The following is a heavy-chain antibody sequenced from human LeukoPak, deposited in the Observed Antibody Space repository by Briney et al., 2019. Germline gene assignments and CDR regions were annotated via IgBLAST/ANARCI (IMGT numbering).Heavy chain of an antibody. J-gene: IGHJ4*02. D-gene: IGHD1-1*01. CDR1: GFSFAEYG. CDR3: TRDQVQLFDY. Sequence: GGSLRLSCAASGFSFAEYGVSWGRQAPGKGLEWIAVIRNKAYGGTTDYAASVKGRFTISRDDSKSIAYLQMNSLRTEDTAVYYCTRDQVQLFDYWGQGTLVTVSS. CDR2: IRNKAYGGTT. V-gene: IGHV3-49*04.